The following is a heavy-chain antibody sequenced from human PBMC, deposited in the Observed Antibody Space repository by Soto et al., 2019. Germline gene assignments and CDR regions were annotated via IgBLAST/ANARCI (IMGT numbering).Heavy chain of an antibody. CDR1: GGSVSSSSYY. D-gene: IGHD3-3*01. Sequence: PSEKLALTCAVSGGSVSSSSYYWGWIRQPPGKGLEWIGSIYYSGSTYYNPSLNSRVTISVHTSKNQFSLKLSSVTAAHTAVYYCASTGPGYDFWSRYPYTYDRMDVWAQGTTVT. V-gene: IGHV4-39*01. J-gene: IGHJ6*01. CDR3: ASTGPGYDFWSRYPYTYDRMDV. CDR2: IYYSGST.